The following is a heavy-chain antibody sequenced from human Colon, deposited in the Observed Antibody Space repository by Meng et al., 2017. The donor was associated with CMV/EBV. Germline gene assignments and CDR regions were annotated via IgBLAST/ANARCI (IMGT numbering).Heavy chain of an antibody. Sequence: SGYTLPRHCVHWVRQAPGQGLEWMGIINPNGGWTSSADIFQGRLTVTMDTSTNTVYMELSSLTPEDTAIYYCARDHSDNDDRWWLDPWGQGTLVTVSS. CDR1: GYTLPRHC. CDR2: INPNGGWT. CDR3: ARDHSDNDDRWWLDP. V-gene: IGHV1-46*01. D-gene: IGHD2-8*01. J-gene: IGHJ5*02.